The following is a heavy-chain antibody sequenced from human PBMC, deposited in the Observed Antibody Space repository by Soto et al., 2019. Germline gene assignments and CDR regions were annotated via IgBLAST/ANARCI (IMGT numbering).Heavy chain of an antibody. D-gene: IGHD3-10*01. CDR3: ARGFGELLLNWFDP. Sequence: QVQLQQWGAGLLKPSETLYLTCAVYGGSFSGYYWSWIRQPPGKGLEWIGEINHSGSTNYNPSLKSRVTISVDTSKNQFSLKLSSVTAADTAVYYCARGFGELLLNWFDPWGQVTLVTVSS. J-gene: IGHJ5*02. CDR1: GGSFSGYY. CDR2: INHSGST. V-gene: IGHV4-34*01.